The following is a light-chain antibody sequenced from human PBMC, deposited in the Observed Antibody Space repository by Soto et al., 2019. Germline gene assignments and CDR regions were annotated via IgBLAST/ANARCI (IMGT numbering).Light chain of an antibody. V-gene: IGLV2-14*01. CDR2: EAT. J-gene: IGLJ1*01. Sequence: QSALTQPAAMSGSPGQSITNACTGTSSDIGRYNFVSWYQHHPGKAPKLIIYEATKRPSGVSYRFSGSKSGNTASLTISGLQADDEADYYCTSYTITSPYVFGTGTKLTVL. CDR3: TSYTITSPYV. CDR1: SSDIGRYNF.